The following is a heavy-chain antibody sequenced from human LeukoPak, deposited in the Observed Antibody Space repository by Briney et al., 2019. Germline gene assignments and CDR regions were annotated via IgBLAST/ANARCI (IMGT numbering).Heavy chain of an antibody. Sequence: GGTLRLSCLASGFTFTSYGMTWVRQAPGKRLEWVSAIIANGGSTYYADPVKGRFTISRDNSKNTLYLQMNSLRAEDTAVYYCAKDGIQLWFPFDYWGQGTLVTVSS. J-gene: IGHJ4*02. CDR1: GFTFTSYG. CDR3: AKDGIQLWFPFDY. V-gene: IGHV3-23*01. CDR2: IIANGGST. D-gene: IGHD5-18*01.